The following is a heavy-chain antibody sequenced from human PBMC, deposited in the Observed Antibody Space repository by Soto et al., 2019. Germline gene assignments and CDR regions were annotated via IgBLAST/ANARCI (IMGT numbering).Heavy chain of an antibody. CDR3: ASLVENYYDSSGYYYNY. D-gene: IGHD3-22*01. CDR1: GGSVSSGSYY. V-gene: IGHV4-61*01. J-gene: IGHJ4*02. CDR2: IYYSGST. Sequence: SLTCTVSGGSVSSGSYYWSWIRQPPGKGLEWIGYIYYSGSTNYNPSLKSRVTISVDTSKNQISLKLSSVTAADTAVYYCASLVENYYDSSGYYYNYWGQGTLVTVSS.